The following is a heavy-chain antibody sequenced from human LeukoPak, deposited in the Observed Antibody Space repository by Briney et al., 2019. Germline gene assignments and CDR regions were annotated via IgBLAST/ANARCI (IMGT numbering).Heavy chain of an antibody. D-gene: IGHD2-2*01. CDR3: AKDAFYCSSTSCYAFDY. CDR1: GFTFSSYA. J-gene: IGHJ4*02. Sequence: PGRSLRLSCAASGFTFSSYAMSWVRQAPGKGLEWVSAISGSGGSTYYADSVKGRFTISRGNSKNTLYLQMNSLRAEDTAVYYCAKDAFYCSSTSCYAFDYWGQGTLVTVSS. CDR2: ISGSGGST. V-gene: IGHV3-23*01.